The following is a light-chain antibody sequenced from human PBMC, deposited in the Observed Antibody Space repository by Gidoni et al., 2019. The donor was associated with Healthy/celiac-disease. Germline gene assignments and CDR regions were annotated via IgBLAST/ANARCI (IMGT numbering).Light chain of an antibody. Sequence: DIQMTQCPSPLSASVGDRVTITCRASQSISSYLNWYQQKPGKAPKLLIYAASSLQSGLPARFSGSGSGTDFTLTISSLQPEDFAAYYCQQSYNTLWTFGQGTKVEIK. CDR1: QSISSY. CDR2: AAS. J-gene: IGKJ1*01. V-gene: IGKV1-39*01. CDR3: QQSYNTLWT.